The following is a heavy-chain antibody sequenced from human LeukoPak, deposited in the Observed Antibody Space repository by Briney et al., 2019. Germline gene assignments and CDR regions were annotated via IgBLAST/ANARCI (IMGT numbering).Heavy chain of an antibody. V-gene: IGHV1-8*01. CDR1: GYTFTSYD. CDR2: MSPNSGDT. D-gene: IGHD1-26*01. CDR3: ARGVGGSDY. J-gene: IGHJ4*02. Sequence: ASVKVSCKASGYTFTSYDFNWVRQATGQRPEWMGWMSPNSGDTGYAQKFQDRVTMTRNTSISTAYMELSSLRSEDTAVYYCARGVGGSDYWGQGTLVTVSS.